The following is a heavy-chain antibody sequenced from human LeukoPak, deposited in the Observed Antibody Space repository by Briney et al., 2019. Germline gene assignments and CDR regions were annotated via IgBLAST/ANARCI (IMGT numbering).Heavy chain of an antibody. CDR1: GFTVSSNY. CDR3: ARGRGYCSSTTCYEACDI. Sequence: GGSLRLSCAASGFTVSSNYMSWVRQAPGEGLEWVSLIYSGGSKYYADSVKGRFTVSRDNSKDTLYLQMNSLRAEDAAVYYCARGRGYCSSTTCYEACDIGGQGTRVSVSS. V-gene: IGHV3-66*02. J-gene: IGHJ3*02. D-gene: IGHD2-2*01. CDR2: IYSGGSK.